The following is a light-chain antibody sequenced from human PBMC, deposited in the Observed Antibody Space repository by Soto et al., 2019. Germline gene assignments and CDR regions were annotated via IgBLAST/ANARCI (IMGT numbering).Light chain of an antibody. CDR1: QSVSSY. CDR2: DAS. V-gene: IGKV3-11*01. J-gene: IGKJ5*01. CDR3: QQRSNWPPSIT. Sequence: EIVLTQSPATLSLSPGERSTLSFRFSQSVSSYLAWYQQKPGQAPRLLIYDASNRATGIPARFSGSGSGTDFTLTISSLEPEDFAVYYCQQRSNWPPSITFGQGTRLEIK.